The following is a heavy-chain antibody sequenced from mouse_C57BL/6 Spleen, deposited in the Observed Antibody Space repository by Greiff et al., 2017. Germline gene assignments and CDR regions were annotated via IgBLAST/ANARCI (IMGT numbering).Heavy chain of an antibody. V-gene: IGHV1-82*01. D-gene: IGHD4-1*01. CDR3: ARGDWDEVSFAY. CDR2: IYPEGGGT. Sequence: VQLQQSGPELVKPGASVKISCKASGYAFSSSWMNWVKQRPGKGLEWIGRIYPEGGGTNYNEKFKGKATLTADKSSSTAYMQISSLTSEDSAVYFCARGDWDEVSFAYWGQGTLVTVSA. J-gene: IGHJ3*01. CDR1: GYAFSSSW.